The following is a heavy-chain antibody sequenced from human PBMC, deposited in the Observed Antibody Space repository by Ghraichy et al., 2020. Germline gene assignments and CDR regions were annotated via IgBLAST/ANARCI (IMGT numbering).Heavy chain of an antibody. D-gene: IGHD1-14*01. CDR1: GFSFTDYW. CDR3: VRSYKDGLRHFDY. V-gene: IGHV3-74*01. CDR2: LNTDGTTV. J-gene: IGHJ4*02. Sequence: GSLRLSCAASGFSFTDYWMHWVRQTPGRGLEWVSHLNTDGTTVNYADSVKGRFTISRDNAKNTMYLQMISLTVEDTAVYYCVRSYKDGLRHFDYWGQGTRVTVSS.